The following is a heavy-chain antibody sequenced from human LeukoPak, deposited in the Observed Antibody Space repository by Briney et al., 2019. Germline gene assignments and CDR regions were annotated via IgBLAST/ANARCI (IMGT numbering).Heavy chain of an antibody. V-gene: IGHV4-59*01. D-gene: IGHD1-14*01. J-gene: IGHJ2*01. CDR3: ARDNPDWYFDL. CDR1: GGSISSYY. Sequence: SETLSLTCTVSGGSISSYYLSWIRQPPGKGLEWIGYIYYSGSTNYNPSLKSRVTISVDTSKNQFSLKLSSVTAADTAVYYCARDNPDWYFDLWGRGTLVTVSS. CDR2: IYYSGST.